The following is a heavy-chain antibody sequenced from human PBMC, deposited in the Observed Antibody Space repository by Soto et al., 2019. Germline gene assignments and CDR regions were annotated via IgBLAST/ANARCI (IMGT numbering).Heavy chain of an antibody. V-gene: IGHV3-7*03. Sequence: GVLRLSCAASGFTFSSYWMSWVRQAPGKGLEWVANIKQDGSEKYYVDSVKGRFTISRDNAKNSLYLQMNSLRAEDTAVYYCARWGGISPFPYYYGMDVWGQGTTVTVSS. CDR2: IKQDGSEK. CDR3: ARWGGISPFPYYYGMDV. J-gene: IGHJ6*02. CDR1: GFTFSSYW. D-gene: IGHD3-16*01.